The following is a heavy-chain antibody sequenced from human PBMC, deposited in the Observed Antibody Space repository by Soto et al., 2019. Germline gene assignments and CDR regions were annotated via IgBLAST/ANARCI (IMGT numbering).Heavy chain of an antibody. CDR1: GFTFSSYG. V-gene: IGHV3-48*01. CDR3: ARGTYFDY. D-gene: IGHD1-1*01. Sequence: GGSLSLSCAASGFTFSSYGMTWVRQAPGKGLEWVSYISSSSSTIYYADSVKGRFTISRDNAKNSLYLQMNSLRAEDTAVYYCARGTYFDYWGQGTLVTVSS. CDR2: ISSSSSTI. J-gene: IGHJ4*02.